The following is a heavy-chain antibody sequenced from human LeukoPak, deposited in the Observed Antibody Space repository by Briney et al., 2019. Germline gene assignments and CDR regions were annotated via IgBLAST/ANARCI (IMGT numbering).Heavy chain of an antibody. CDR3: ARMGYYYGSGYYFDY. CDR2: ISYDGSNK. D-gene: IGHD3-10*01. Sequence: GGSLRLSCAASGFTFSSYAMHWVRQAPGKGLEWVAVISYDGSNKYYADSVKGRFTISRDNAENSLYLQMNSLRAEDTAVYYCARMGYYYGSGYYFDYWGQGTLVTVSS. J-gene: IGHJ4*02. CDR1: GFTFSSYA. V-gene: IGHV3-30-3*01.